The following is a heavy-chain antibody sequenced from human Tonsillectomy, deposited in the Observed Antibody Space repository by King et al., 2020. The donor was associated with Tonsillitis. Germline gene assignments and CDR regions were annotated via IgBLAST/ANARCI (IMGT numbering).Heavy chain of an antibody. Sequence: VQLVESGGGLVQPGGSLRLSCAASGFTFSSYAMSWVRQAPGKGLEWVSSITGSGGSTYYADSVKGRFTVSRDKSKNTLYLQMNSLRAEDTAVYYCAKSGWRTREPCDYWGQGTLVTVSS. J-gene: IGHJ4*02. CDR3: AKSGWRTREPCDY. V-gene: IGHV3-23*04. CDR1: GFTFSSYA. D-gene: IGHD6-19*01. CDR2: ITGSGGST.